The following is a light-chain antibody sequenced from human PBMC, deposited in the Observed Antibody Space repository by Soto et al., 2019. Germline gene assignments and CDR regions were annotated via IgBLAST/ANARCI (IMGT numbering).Light chain of an antibody. CDR1: QSVSSN. CDR3: QQYNNWPYT. Sequence: EILVTQSPATLSVSPGERATLSCRASQSVSSNLAWYMQRPGQAPRLLIYGASTRATGIPARFSGSGSGTEFTLTISSLQSEDFAVYYCQQYNNWPYTFGQGTKLEIK. J-gene: IGKJ2*01. V-gene: IGKV3-15*01. CDR2: GAS.